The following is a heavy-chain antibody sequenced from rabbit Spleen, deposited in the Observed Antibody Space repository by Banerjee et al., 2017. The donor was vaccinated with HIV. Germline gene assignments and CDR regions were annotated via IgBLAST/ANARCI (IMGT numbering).Heavy chain of an antibody. CDR1: GFSFSSSHW. CDR3: ARDTGTSFSTYGMDL. D-gene: IGHD8-1*01. Sequence: QSLEESGGDLVKPGASLTLTCTASGFSFSSSHWICWVRQAPGKGLEWIACIYAGSSGRTTYATWAKGRFTTSQISSTTVTLQMTSLTAADTATYFCARDTGTSFSTYGMDLWGQGTLVTVS. J-gene: IGHJ6*01. V-gene: IGHV1S40*01. CDR2: IYAGSSGRT.